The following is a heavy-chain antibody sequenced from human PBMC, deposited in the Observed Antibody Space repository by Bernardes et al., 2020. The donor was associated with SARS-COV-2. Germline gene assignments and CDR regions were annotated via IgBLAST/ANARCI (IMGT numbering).Heavy chain of an antibody. D-gene: IGHD6-6*01. V-gene: IGHV4-38-2*02. CDR3: AREAGDSRSSLDY. Sequence: SETLSLTCAVYGYSISSAYYWGCIRQPPGKGLEWIGSMYHSGTTYYNPSLKSRVTISLDTSKNQFSLRLRTVTAADTALYYCAREAGDSRSSLDYWGQGTLVTVSS. J-gene: IGHJ4*02. CDR2: MYHSGTT. CDR1: GYSISSAYY.